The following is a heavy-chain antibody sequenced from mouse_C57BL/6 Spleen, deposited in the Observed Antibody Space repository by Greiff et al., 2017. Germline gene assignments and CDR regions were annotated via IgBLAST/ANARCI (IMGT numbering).Heavy chain of an antibody. Sequence: QVQLQQPGAELVKPGASVKLSCKASGYTFTSYWMHWVKQRPGQGLEWIGMIHPNSGSTNYNEKFKSKATLTVDKSSSTAYMQLSSLTSEDSAVYYCARSGYNDYYFGYWGQGTTLTVSS. CDR2: IHPNSGST. V-gene: IGHV1-64*01. D-gene: IGHD2-12*01. CDR3: ARSGYNDYYFGY. CDR1: GYTFTSYW. J-gene: IGHJ2*01.